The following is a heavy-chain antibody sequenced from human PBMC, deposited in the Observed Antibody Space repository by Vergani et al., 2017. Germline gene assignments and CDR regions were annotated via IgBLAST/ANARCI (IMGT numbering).Heavy chain of an antibody. CDR2: IKQDGSEK. J-gene: IGHJ4*02. CDR1: GFPFRNFW. V-gene: IGHV3-7*01. CDR3: ASCDFWSGFFDF. D-gene: IGHD3-3*01. Sequence: EVQLVESGGGLVQPGGSLRLSCAASGFPFRNFWMSWVRLAPGKGLEWVATIKQDGSEKYHVDSVKGRFTISRDNAKNSLYLQMNSLRAGDTAVYYCASCDFWSGFFDFWGQGTLVTVSS.